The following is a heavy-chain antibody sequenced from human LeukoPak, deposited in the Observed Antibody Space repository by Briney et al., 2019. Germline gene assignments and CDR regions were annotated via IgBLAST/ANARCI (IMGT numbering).Heavy chain of an antibody. J-gene: IGHJ4*02. CDR2: IKHDESEK. CDR1: GFSFNSDC. CDR3: TRRLDD. V-gene: IGHV3-7*01. Sequence: GGSLRLSCAASGFSFNSDCMDWVCQAPGKGLEWVANIKHDESEKNYLDSVKGRFTISRDNAQNSLYLQMNGLRVEDTAVYYCTRRLDDWGQGTLVTVSS. D-gene: IGHD3-16*01.